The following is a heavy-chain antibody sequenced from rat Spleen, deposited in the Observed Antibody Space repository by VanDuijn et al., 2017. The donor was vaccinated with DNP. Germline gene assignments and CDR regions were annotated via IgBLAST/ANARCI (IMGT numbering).Heavy chain of an antibody. Sequence: EVQLVESGGGLVQPGGSLRLSCAASGFTFSNSGMAWVRQAPTKGLEWVASISTGGGNTYYRDSVKGRFTISRDNAKNTQYLQRDRRSAEDTATYYGARRDWYFDFWGPGTMVTVSS. CDR1: GFTFSNSG. J-gene: IGHJ1*01. V-gene: IGHV5S13*01. CDR3: ARRDWYFDF. CDR2: ISTGGGNT.